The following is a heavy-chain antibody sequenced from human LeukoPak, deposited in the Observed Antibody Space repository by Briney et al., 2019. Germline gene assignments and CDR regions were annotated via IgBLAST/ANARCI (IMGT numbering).Heavy chain of an antibody. CDR2: IGSSSSPI. CDR3: ARDQAYSFDY. CDR1: GFTFSAYR. V-gene: IGHV3-48*01. J-gene: IGHJ4*02. Sequence: AGGSLRLSCAASGFTFSAYRMNWVRQAPEKGLEWVSYIGSSSSPIYYADSVKGRFTISRDNAKNSLYLQMDSLRAEDTAVYYCARDQAYSFDYWGQGTLVTVSS. D-gene: IGHD4-11*01.